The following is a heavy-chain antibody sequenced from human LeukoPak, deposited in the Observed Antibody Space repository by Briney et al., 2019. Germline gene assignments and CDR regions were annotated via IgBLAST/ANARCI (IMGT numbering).Heavy chain of an antibody. D-gene: IGHD3-22*01. CDR2: ISSSGSTI. V-gene: IGHV3-11*01. J-gene: IGHJ6*02. CDR3: ARVYDSSGYYFVPYYYGMDV. CDR1: GFTFSDYY. Sequence: GGSLRLSCAASGFTFSDYYMSWIRQAPGKGLEWVSYISSSGSTIYYADSVKGRFTISRDNAKNSLYLQMNSLRAEDTAVYYCARVYDSSGYYFVPYYYGMDVWGQGTTVTVSS.